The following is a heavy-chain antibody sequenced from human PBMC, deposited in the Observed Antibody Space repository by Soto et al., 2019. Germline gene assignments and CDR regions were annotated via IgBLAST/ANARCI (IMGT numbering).Heavy chain of an antibody. CDR1: GDSVSSYSAA. J-gene: IGHJ5*02. CDR2: TYYRSRFFS. V-gene: IGHV6-1*01. CDR3: VRDRYSSSGWFDP. D-gene: IGHD3-10*01. Sequence: PSHTLSLTCAISGDSVSSYSAAWNWIRQSPSGGLEWLGRTYYRSRFFSDYAESVKSRIIINPDTSKNQFSLQLKSVTPEDTAVYYCVRDRYSSSGWFDPWGQGTPVTVSS.